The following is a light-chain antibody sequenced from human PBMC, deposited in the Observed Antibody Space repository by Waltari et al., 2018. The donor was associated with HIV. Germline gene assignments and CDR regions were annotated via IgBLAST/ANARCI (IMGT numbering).Light chain of an antibody. V-gene: IGLV2-18*02. CDR2: EVN. CDR3: SSYTSSTVV. Sequence: QSALTQPPSVSGSPGQSVTISCTGTSSDVGSYNRVPWYQQPPGTAPKLMIYEVNKRPSGVPVRFSWSKSGNSSSLTISGLQAEDEADYYCSSYTSSTVVFGGGTKLTVL. J-gene: IGLJ2*01. CDR1: SSDVGSYNR.